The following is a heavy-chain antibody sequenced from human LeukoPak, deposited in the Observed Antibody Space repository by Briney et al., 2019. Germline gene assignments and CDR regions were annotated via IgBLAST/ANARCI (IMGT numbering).Heavy chain of an antibody. J-gene: IGHJ4*02. CDR1: GGSFSGYY. CDR2: INYSRST. V-gene: IGHV4-34*01. Sequence: SETLSLTCAVYGGSFSGYYWSWIRQPPGKGLEWIGEINYSRSTNYNPSLKSRVTISVDTSKNQFSLKLSSVTAADTAVYYCARSEQWLVPLDHWGQGTLVTVSS. CDR3: ARSEQWLVPLDH. D-gene: IGHD6-19*01.